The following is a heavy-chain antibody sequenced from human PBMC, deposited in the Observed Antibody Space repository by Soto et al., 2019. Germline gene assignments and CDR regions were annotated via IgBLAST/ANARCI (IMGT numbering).Heavy chain of an antibody. V-gene: IGHV4-59*01. J-gene: IGHJ5*02. Sequence: SETLSLTCTVSGGPISSYYWSWIRQPPGKGLEWIGYIYYSGSTNYNPSLKSRVTISVDTSKNQFSLKLSSVTAADTAVYYCARDRGIAAAGTGWFDPWGQGTLVTVSS. CDR2: IYYSGST. CDR1: GGPISSYY. D-gene: IGHD6-13*01. CDR3: ARDRGIAAAGTGWFDP.